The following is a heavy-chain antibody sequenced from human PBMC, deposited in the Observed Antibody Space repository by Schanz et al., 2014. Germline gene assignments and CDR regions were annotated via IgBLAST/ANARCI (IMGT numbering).Heavy chain of an antibody. CDR1: GYTLSAYS. D-gene: IGHD3-10*01. Sequence: QVQLVQSWAEVKGPGASVKVSCKASGYTLSAYSLHWVRQAPGQGLEWMGIVNPSVRGTHFAREFQGRVTVTSDTSTSTVYMELSGLRSEDTAVYYCARDGGEVVRGVIEGVNHYYYGMDVWGQGTTVTVSS. J-gene: IGHJ6*02. CDR2: VNPSVRGT. CDR3: ARDGGEVVRGVIEGVNHYYYGMDV. V-gene: IGHV1-46*03.